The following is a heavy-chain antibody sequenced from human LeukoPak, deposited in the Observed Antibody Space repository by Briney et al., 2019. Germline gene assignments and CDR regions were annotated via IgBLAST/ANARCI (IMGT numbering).Heavy chain of an antibody. CDR1: GFTFSSYW. CDR3: ARERGAHLYEECPDY. CDR2: INGDGSTT. Sequence: QPGGSLRLSCAASGFTFSSYWMHWVRQAPGKGLVWVSRINGDGSTTSYADSVKGRFTISRDNAKNSLYLQMNSLRAEDTAVYYCARERGAHLYEECPDYWGQGTLVTVSS. V-gene: IGHV3-74*01. J-gene: IGHJ4*02. D-gene: IGHD5/OR15-5a*01.